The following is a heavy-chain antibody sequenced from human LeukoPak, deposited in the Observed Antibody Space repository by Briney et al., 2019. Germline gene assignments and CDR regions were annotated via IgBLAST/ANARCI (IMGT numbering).Heavy chain of an antibody. D-gene: IGHD6-13*01. Sequence: PSETLSLTCTVSGDSITSSNYYCGWIRHAIGKGLEWIGTIYYTGTTYYNPSLKSRVTISVDTSKNQFSLKLSSVTATDTAVYYCARETTAAGRGYWGQGSLVTVSS. V-gene: IGHV4-39*01. CDR3: ARETTAAGRGY. CDR2: IYYTGTT. J-gene: IGHJ4*02. CDR1: GDSITSSNYY.